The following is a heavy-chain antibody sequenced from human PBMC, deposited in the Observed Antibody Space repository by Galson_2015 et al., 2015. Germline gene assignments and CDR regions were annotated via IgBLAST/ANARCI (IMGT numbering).Heavy chain of an antibody. CDR3: AKWESCYNNPFGRRCAADGSDI. CDR1: GFTFNNYA. Sequence: LRLSCAASGFTFNNYAMSWVRQAPGKGLEWVSAISDSGGSTYYADSVKGRFTISRDNSKNTLYLQMNSLRAEDTALYYCAKWESCYNNPFGRRCAADGSDIWGQGTMVTVSS. J-gene: IGHJ3*02. CDR2: ISDSGGST. D-gene: IGHD2-2*02. V-gene: IGHV3-23*01.